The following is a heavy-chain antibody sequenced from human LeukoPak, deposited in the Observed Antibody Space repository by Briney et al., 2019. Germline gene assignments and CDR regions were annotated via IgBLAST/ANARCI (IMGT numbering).Heavy chain of an antibody. J-gene: IGHJ4*02. Sequence: SETLSLTCTVSGGSMSTYYWSWIRQPPGKGLEWIGYIYYSGSTNYNPSLKSRVTISVDTSKNQFSLKLSSVTAADTAVYYCAGGRYNYGTYYFDYWGQGTLVTVSS. CDR3: AGGRYNYGTYYFDY. CDR2: IYYSGST. V-gene: IGHV4-59*01. D-gene: IGHD5-18*01. CDR1: GGSMSTYY.